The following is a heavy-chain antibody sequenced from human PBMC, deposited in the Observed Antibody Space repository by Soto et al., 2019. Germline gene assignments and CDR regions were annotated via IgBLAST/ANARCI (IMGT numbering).Heavy chain of an antibody. Sequence: GGSLRLSCAASGFTFSSYAMSWVRQAPGKGLEWVSAISGSGGSTYYADSVKGRFTISRDNSKNTLYLQMNSLRAEDTAVYYCAEIHYGSGSPFPTGDLPVDYWGQGTLVTVSS. CDR2: ISGSGGST. CDR1: GFTFSSYA. D-gene: IGHD3-10*01. V-gene: IGHV3-23*01. J-gene: IGHJ4*02. CDR3: AEIHYGSGSPFPTGDLPVDY.